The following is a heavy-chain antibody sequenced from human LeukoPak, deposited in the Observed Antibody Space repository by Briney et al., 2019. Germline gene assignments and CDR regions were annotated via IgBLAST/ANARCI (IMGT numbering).Heavy chain of an antibody. J-gene: IGHJ4*02. CDR2: ISSSGSTI. CDR1: GFTFSSYE. CDR3: ASCSGSGWYGPGDY. D-gene: IGHD6-19*01. Sequence: GGSLRLSCAASGFTFSSYEMNWVRQAPGRGRGGVSYISSSGSTIYYADSVKGRFTISRDNAKNSLYLQMNSLRAEDTAVYYCASCSGSGWYGPGDYWGQGTLVTVSS. V-gene: IGHV3-48*03.